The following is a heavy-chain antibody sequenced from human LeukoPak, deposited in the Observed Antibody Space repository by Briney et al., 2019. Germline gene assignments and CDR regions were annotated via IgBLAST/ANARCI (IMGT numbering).Heavy chain of an antibody. CDR3: AKDRCSSTSCYTFDF. CDR1: GFTFNNYG. CDR2: IRYDGSNK. V-gene: IGHV3-30*02. J-gene: IGHJ4*02. Sequence: GGSLRLSCVVSGFTFNNYGMHWVRQAPGKGLEWVAFIRYDGSNKYYADSVRGRFTISRDISKNTLYLQMNSLRAEDTALYYCAKDRCSSTSCYTFDFWGQGTLVTVSS. D-gene: IGHD2-2*01.